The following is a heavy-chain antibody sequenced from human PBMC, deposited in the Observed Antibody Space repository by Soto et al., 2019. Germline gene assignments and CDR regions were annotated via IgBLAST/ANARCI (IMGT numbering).Heavy chain of an antibody. CDR3: ARHRGYSGYDYIPGDCGDGDYYYYYMDV. D-gene: IGHD5-12*01. CDR2: IYPGDSDT. Sequence: EVQLVQSGAEVKKPGESLKISCKGSGYSFTSYWIGWVRQMPGKGLEWMGIIYPGDSDTRYSPSFQGQVTISADKSISTAYLQWSSLKASDTAMYYCARHRGYSGYDYIPGDCGDGDYYYYYMDVWGKGTTVTVSS. J-gene: IGHJ6*03. CDR1: GYSFTSYW. V-gene: IGHV5-51*01.